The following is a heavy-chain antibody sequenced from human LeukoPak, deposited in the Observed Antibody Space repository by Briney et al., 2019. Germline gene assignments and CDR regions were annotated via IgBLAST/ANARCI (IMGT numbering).Heavy chain of an antibody. CDR2: ITSSGTTK. CDR3: AGHPGYHNNFDY. V-gene: IGHV3-48*03. Sequence: GTSLRLSCAASGFTFSSFEMNWVRQAPGKGLEWISYITSSGTTKKYADSVRGRFTISRDNAKNSLYLQMNSLRAEDTAVYYCAGHPGYHNNFDYWGQGTLVTVSS. J-gene: IGHJ4*02. CDR1: GFTFSSFE. D-gene: IGHD5-12*01.